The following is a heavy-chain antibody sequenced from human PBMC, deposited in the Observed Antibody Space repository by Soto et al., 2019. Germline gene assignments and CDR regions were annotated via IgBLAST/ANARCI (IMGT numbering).Heavy chain of an antibody. CDR2: IGGGDGRT. CDR1: GFTFSSYA. Sequence: GGSLRLSCAASGFTFSSYAMSWVRQAPGKGLEWVSAIGGGDGRTYYADSVKGRFTISRDNAKNSLYLQMNSLRAEDTAVYYCARDLESSGWFFYLFHYGGQGTLVTVSS. V-gene: IGHV3-23*01. J-gene: IGHJ4*02. D-gene: IGHD6-19*01. CDR3: ARDLESSGWFFYLFHY.